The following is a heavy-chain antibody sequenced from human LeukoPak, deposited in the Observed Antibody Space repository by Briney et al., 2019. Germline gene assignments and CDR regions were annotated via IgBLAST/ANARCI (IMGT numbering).Heavy chain of an antibody. CDR2: IYYSGST. Sequence: SETLSLTCTVSGGSISSYCWSWIRQPPGKGLEWIGYIYYSGSTNYNPSLKSRVTISVDTSKNQFSLKLSSVTAADTAVYYYARVGPPMIDDAFDIWGQGTMVTASS. J-gene: IGHJ3*02. CDR3: ARVGPPMIDDAFDI. D-gene: IGHD3-22*01. V-gene: IGHV4-59*01. CDR1: GGSISSYC.